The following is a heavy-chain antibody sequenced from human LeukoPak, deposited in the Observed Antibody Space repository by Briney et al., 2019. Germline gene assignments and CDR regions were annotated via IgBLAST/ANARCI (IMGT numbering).Heavy chain of an antibody. V-gene: IGHV3-23*01. J-gene: IGHJ6*03. CDR2: ISGSGGST. D-gene: IGHD2-2*01. Sequence: GGSLRLSCAASGFTFSSYAMNWVRQAPGKGLEWVSVISGSGGSTYYADSVKGRFTISRDNAKNSLYPQMNSLRAEDTAVYYCARDRSRYCSSTSCFYYYYYMDVWGKGTTVTVSS. CDR3: ARDRSRYCSSTSCFYYYYYMDV. CDR1: GFTFSSYA.